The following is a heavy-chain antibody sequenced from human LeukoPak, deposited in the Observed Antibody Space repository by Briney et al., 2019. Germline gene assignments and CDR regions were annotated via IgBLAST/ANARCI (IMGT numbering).Heavy chain of an antibody. CDR1: GDSVSRNRAA. CDR3: ARQGFRRFDP. D-gene: IGHD3-3*01. CDR2: TYYPSQWYN. Sequence: SQTLSLTCAISGDSVSRNRAAWNWFRQSPSRDLEWLGRTYYPSQWYNDYAVSVKSRITVNPDTYKNRFSLHLNSVTPEDTAVYYCARQGFRRFDPWGKGTLVSVSS. V-gene: IGHV6-1*01. J-gene: IGHJ5*02.